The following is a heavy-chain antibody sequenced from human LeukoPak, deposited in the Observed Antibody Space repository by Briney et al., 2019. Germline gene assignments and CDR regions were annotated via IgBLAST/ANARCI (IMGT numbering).Heavy chain of an antibody. J-gene: IGHJ4*02. Sequence: GGSLRLSCAASGFTFSKYAMNWVRQAPGKGREGVPPISGSCGSTYYADSVKGGFTIPRDNSKNTLYLQMISLTAEDPAVYYCAKDRVAGYDFWSGYPDYFASGGQGTLGTVS. CDR1: GFTFSKYA. D-gene: IGHD3-3*01. CDR3: AKDRVAGYDFWSGYPDYFAS. CDR2: ISGSCGST. V-gene: IGHV3-23*01.